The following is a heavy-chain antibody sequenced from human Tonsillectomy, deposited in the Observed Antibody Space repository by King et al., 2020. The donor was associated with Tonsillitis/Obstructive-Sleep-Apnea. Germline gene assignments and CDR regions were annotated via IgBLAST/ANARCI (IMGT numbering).Heavy chain of an antibody. Sequence: QVQLVESGGGVLQPGRSLRLSCAASGFTFSSYDMQWVRQAPGKGLEWVAVISYDGSNKYYADSVKGRLTISRDNSKNTLYLQMNSLRAEDTAVYYCAKGGRSSSWYGSYFDSWGPGTLVTVSS. D-gene: IGHD6-13*01. CDR1: GFTFSSYD. CDR3: AKGGRSSSWYGSYFDS. J-gene: IGHJ4*02. CDR2: ISYDGSNK. V-gene: IGHV3-30*18.